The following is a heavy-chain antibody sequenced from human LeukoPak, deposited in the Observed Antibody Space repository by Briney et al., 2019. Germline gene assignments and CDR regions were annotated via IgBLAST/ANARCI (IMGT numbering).Heavy chain of an antibody. CDR3: ARGVDIVAPFDY. CDR1: GFTVSSNY. V-gene: IGHV3-66*01. D-gene: IGHD5-12*01. CDR2: IYSGGST. Sequence: GGSLRLSCAASGFTVSSNYMSWVRQAPGKGLEWVSVIYSGGSTYYADSVKGRFTISRDNSKNTLYLQMNSLRAEDTAVYYCARGVDIVAPFDYWGQGTLVTVSS. J-gene: IGHJ4*02.